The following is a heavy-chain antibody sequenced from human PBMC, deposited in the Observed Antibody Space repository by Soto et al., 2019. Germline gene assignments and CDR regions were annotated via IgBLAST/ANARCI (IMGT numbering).Heavy chain of an antibody. CDR3: ARGLILWFGELSRRGGYYYYMDV. CDR2: INDSGNI. V-gene: IGHV4-34*01. CDR1: GGSFSGYQ. J-gene: IGHJ6*03. D-gene: IGHD3-10*01. Sequence: QVQLQQWGAGLLKPSETLSLTCAVYGGSFSGYQWTWIRQTPGKGLGWIGEINDSGNINYNPSLKSRVTILLDTPKKQTSLKLSSVTAADSAVYYCARGLILWFGELSRRGGYYYYMDVWGKGTTVTVSS.